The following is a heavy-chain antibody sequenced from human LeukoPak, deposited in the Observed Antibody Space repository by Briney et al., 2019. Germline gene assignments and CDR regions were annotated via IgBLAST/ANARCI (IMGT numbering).Heavy chain of an antibody. CDR2: IYYSGST. Sequence: PSETLSLTCTVSGGSISSYYWSWIRQPPGKGLEWIGYIYYSGSTSYNPSLKSRVTISVDTPKNQFSLKLSSVTAADTAVYYCARGSDDFWSGYSMDVWGQGTTVTVSS. J-gene: IGHJ6*02. CDR3: ARGSDDFWSGYSMDV. V-gene: IGHV4-59*01. D-gene: IGHD3-3*01. CDR1: GGSISSYY.